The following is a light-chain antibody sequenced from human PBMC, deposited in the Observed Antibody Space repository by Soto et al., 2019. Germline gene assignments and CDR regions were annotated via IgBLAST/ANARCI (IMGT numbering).Light chain of an antibody. CDR3: QQYNNWPLT. CDR2: GAS. J-gene: IGKJ1*01. V-gene: IGKV3-15*01. CDR1: QSVSSN. Sequence: EIVMTQSPATLSVSPGERATLSCRASQSVSSNLAWYQQKPGQAPRLLIYGASTRATGIPARFSGSGSVTEFTLTISRLKSEDFAVYYCQQYNNWPLTFGQGTKVEIK.